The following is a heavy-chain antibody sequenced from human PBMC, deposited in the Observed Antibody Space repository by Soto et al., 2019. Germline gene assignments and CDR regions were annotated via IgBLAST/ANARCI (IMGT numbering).Heavy chain of an antibody. Sequence: QVQLQESGPGLVKPSGTLSLTCAVSGGSISSSYWWSWVRQPPEKGLEWIGEIYHSGSTNYNPSLKSRVTLSLVKSKNQFSLKLSSVTAADPAVYYCARGGDYRFDYWGQGTLVTVSS. J-gene: IGHJ4*02. CDR1: GGSISSSYW. D-gene: IGHD4-17*01. V-gene: IGHV4-4*02. CDR3: ARGGDYRFDY. CDR2: IYHSGST.